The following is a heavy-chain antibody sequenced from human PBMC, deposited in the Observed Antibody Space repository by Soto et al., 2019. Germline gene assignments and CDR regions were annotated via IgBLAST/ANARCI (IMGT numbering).Heavy chain of an antibody. Sequence: GGSLRLSCAASGFTFSSYGMHWVRQAPGKGLEWVAVIWYDGSNKYYADSVKGRFTISRDNSKNTLYLQMNSLRAEDTAVYYCAREGAIYPYYYYYGMDVWGQGTTVTVSS. D-gene: IGHD3-16*01. V-gene: IGHV3-33*01. J-gene: IGHJ6*02. CDR3: AREGAIYPYYYYYGMDV. CDR1: GFTFSSYG. CDR2: IWYDGSNK.